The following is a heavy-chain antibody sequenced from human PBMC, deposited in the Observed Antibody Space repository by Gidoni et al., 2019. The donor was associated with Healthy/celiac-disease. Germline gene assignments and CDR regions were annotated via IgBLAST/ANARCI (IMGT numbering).Heavy chain of an antibody. J-gene: IGHJ5*02. D-gene: IGHD2-2*01. CDR1: GGSISSSSYY. CDR2: IYYSGST. V-gene: IGHV4-39*02. CDR3: ARDAELGYCSSTSCYRWFDP. Sequence: QLQLQESGPGLVKPSETLSLTCTVSGGSISSSSYYWGWIRQPPGKGLEWIGSIYYSGSTYYNPSLKSRVTISVDTSKNQFSLKLSSVTAADTAVYYCARDAELGYCSSTSCYRWFDPWGQGTLVTVSS.